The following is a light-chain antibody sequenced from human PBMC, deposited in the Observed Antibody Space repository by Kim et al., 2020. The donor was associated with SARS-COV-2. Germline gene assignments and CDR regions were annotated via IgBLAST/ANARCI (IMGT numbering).Light chain of an antibody. V-gene: IGKV1-5*03. CDR1: QTITTW. CDR3: QQYHSYPRT. Sequence: DIQMTQSPSSLSAYVGDRVTITCRASQTITTWLNWYQQRPRKAPKLMIYRACALESGVPSRFSGRGSGTEFTLNISSLQPDDFATYYCQQYHSYPRTFGWGTRVDI. CDR2: RAC. J-gene: IGKJ3*01.